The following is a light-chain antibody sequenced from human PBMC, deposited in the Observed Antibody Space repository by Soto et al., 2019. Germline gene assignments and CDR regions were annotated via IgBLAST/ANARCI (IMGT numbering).Light chain of an antibody. Sequence: DIQMTQSPSSLSASVGDRVTITCQASQDISNYLNWYQQKPGKAPQLLIYDASNLETGVPSRFSGSGSGTDFTSTISSLQPEDIATYYCQQYDNLPPFTFGPGTKVDI. CDR3: QQYDNLPPFT. J-gene: IGKJ3*01. CDR2: DAS. CDR1: QDISNY. V-gene: IGKV1-33*01.